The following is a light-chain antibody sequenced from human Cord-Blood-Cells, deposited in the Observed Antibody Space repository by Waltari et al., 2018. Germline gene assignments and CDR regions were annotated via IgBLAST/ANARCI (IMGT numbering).Light chain of an antibody. CDR3: QQSYSTLPFT. Sequence: IQITQSPSSLSASVGDRVTITCRASQSISSYLNWYQQKPGKAPKLLSYAASSLQSGVPSRFSGSGSGTDFTLTISSLQPEDFATYYCQQSYSTLPFTFGPGTKVDIK. CDR2: AAS. V-gene: IGKV1-39*01. CDR1: QSISSY. J-gene: IGKJ3*01.